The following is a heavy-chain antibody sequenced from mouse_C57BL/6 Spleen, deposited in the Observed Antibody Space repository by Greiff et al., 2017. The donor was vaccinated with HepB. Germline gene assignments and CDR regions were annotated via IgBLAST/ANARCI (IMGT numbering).Heavy chain of an antibody. V-gene: IGHV1-82*01. CDR3: ARGGAGSSYWYFDV. D-gene: IGHD3-3*01. CDR2: IYPGDGDT. Sequence: VQLQQSGPELVKPGASVKISCKASGYAFSSSWMNWVKQRPGKGLEWIGRIYPGDGDTNYNGKFKGKATLTADKSSSTAYMQLSSLTSEDSAVYFCARGGAGSSYWYFDVWGTGTTVTVSS. J-gene: IGHJ1*03. CDR1: GYAFSSSW.